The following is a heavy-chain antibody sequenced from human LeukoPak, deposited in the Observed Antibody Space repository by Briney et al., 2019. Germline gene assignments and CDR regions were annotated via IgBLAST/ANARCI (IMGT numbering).Heavy chain of an antibody. V-gene: IGHV3-30*18. CDR1: GFTFSTYG. Sequence: PGGSLRLSCAASGFTFSTYGMHWVRQAPGKGLEWVALISYDGSNKYYADSVKGRFTISRDNSKNTLYLQMNSLRAEDTAVYYCAKGSLYYYDSSFYYFDHWGQGTLVTVSS. CDR2: ISYDGSNK. D-gene: IGHD3-22*01. J-gene: IGHJ4*02. CDR3: AKGSLYYYDSSFYYFDH.